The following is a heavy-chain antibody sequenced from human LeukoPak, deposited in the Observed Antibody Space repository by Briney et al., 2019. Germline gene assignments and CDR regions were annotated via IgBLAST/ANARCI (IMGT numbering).Heavy chain of an antibody. V-gene: IGHV3-7*02. CDR1: GFTLSSYW. CDR2: INRDGSEK. J-gene: IGHJ5*02. D-gene: IGHD1-26*01. CDR3: ARVLVGGTNWFAP. Sequence: GGSLRLSCAASGFTLSSYWMSWVRQAPGRGLEWVANINRDGSEKYYVDSVKGRFTISRDNAKNSLYLQMNSLRAEDTSVYYCARVLVGGTNWFAPWGQGTLVTVSS.